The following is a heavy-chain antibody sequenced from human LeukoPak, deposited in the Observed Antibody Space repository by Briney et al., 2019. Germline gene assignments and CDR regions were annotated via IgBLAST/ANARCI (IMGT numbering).Heavy chain of an antibody. CDR1: GFTFSSYG. J-gene: IGHJ6*02. V-gene: IGHV3-33*01. Sequence: GGPLRLSCAASGFTFSSYGMHWVRQAPGKGLEWVAVIWYDGSNKYYADSVKGRFTISRDNSKNTLYLQMNSLRAEDTAVYYCARDSAGGSSPFNYGMDVWGQGTTVTVSS. D-gene: IGHD6-13*01. CDR2: IWYDGSNK. CDR3: ARDSAGGSSPFNYGMDV.